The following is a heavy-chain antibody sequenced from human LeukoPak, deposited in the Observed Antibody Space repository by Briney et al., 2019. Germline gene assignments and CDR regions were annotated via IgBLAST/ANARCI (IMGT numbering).Heavy chain of an antibody. D-gene: IGHD3-22*01. V-gene: IGHV3-23*01. J-gene: IGHJ3*02. Sequence: GGSLRLSCAASGFTFSSYAMSWVRQAPGKGLEWVSAISGSGGSTYYADSVKGRFTISRDNSKNTLYLQMNSLRAEDTAVYYCAKVCDSSGYPFDAFDIWGQGTMVTVSS. CDR1: GFTFSSYA. CDR2: ISGSGGST. CDR3: AKVCDSSGYPFDAFDI.